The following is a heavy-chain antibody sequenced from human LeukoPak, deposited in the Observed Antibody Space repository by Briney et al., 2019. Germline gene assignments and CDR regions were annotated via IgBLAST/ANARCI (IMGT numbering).Heavy chain of an antibody. CDR1: GFTFSSYA. CDR2: ISYDGSNK. J-gene: IGHJ1*01. D-gene: IGHD1-7*01. Sequence: LTGGSLRLSCAASGFTFSSYAMHWVRQAPGKGLEWVAVISYDGSNKYFADSVEGRLVVSRDNSNNTLYLHMNTLRPDDTGIYYCAAYHASGTFGYFQHWGQGTLVTVSS. CDR3: AAYHASGTFGYFQH. V-gene: IGHV3-30*09.